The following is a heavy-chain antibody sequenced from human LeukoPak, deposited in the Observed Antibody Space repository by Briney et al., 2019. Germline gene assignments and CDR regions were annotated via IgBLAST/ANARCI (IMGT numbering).Heavy chain of an antibody. Sequence: GGSLRLSCVASGFSFGFYRMNWVRQAPGKGLERVSSIGSSSDNIYYADSVKGRFTISRDNAENSLYLQMNSLRAEDTAVYYCAREKNSGSFPFDYWGQGTLVTVSS. CDR2: IGSSSDNI. V-gene: IGHV3-21*06. J-gene: IGHJ4*02. D-gene: IGHD1-26*01. CDR1: GFSFGFYR. CDR3: AREKNSGSFPFDY.